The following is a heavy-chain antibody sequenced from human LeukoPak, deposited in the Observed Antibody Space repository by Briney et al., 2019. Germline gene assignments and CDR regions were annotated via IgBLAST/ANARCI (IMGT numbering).Heavy chain of an antibody. V-gene: IGHV3-23*01. Sequence: GGSLRLSCAASGFTFSSYAMSWVRQAPGKGLEWVSTISGSGKTTYYADSVKGRFTISRDNSRNTLYLQMNSLSAEDTAVYYCAKSRSSSSSHFDYWGQGTLDTVSS. D-gene: IGHD2-2*01. CDR2: ISGSGKTT. CDR1: GFTFSSYA. J-gene: IGHJ4*02. CDR3: AKSRSSSSSHFDY.